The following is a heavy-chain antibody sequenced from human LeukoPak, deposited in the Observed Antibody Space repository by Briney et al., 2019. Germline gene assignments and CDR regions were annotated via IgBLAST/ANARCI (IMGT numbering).Heavy chain of an antibody. CDR1: GFTFSSYA. D-gene: IGHD6-19*01. CDR2: ISGGGGST. J-gene: IGHJ4*02. CDR3: AKAYESSGWYLDY. V-gene: IGHV3-23*01. Sequence: PGGSLRLSCAASGFTFSSYAMSWVRQAPGKGLEWVSAISGGGGSTYYADSVKGRFTISRDNSKNTLYLQMNSLRAEDTAVYDCAKAYESSGWYLDYWGQGTLVTVSS.